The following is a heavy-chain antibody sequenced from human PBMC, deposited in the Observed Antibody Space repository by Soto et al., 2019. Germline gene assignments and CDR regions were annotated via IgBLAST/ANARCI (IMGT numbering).Heavy chain of an antibody. J-gene: IGHJ5*02. CDR3: AREIAAAGTTWFDP. D-gene: IGHD6-13*01. CDR2: IYYSGLT. V-gene: IGHV4-31*03. Sequence: PAETLSLTCTVSGGSMSSEGYYWSWIRQHPGKGLEWIGYIYYSGLTDYNPSLKSRLTISVDKSKNEFYLKMRSVTAADTAVYYCAREIAAAGTTWFDPWGQRTLVTVPS. CDR1: GGSMSSEGYY.